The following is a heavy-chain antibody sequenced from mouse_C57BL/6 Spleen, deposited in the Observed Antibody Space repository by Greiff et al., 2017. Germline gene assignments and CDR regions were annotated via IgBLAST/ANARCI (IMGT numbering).Heavy chain of an antibody. D-gene: IGHD2-5*01. Sequence: DVMLVESGPGMVKPSQSLSLTCTVTGYSITSGYDWHWIRHFPGNKLEWMGYISYSGSTNYNPSLKSRISITHDTSKNHFFLKLNSVTTEDTATYYCAREDSNYGLNYWGQGTSVTVSS. J-gene: IGHJ4*01. CDR3: AREDSNYGLNY. CDR1: GYSITSGYD. V-gene: IGHV3-1*01. CDR2: ISYSGST.